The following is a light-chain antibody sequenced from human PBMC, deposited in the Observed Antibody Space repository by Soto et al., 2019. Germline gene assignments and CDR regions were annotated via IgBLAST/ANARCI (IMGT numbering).Light chain of an antibody. CDR3: QQYNSYRLT. V-gene: IGKV1-5*01. Sequence: DIQMTQSPSTLSASVGDRVTITCRASQSISSWLAWYQQKPGKAPKLLIYDASSLESGVPSRFSGSGSGTEFPLTISSLQPDDFATYNCQQYNSYRLTFGGGTKVEIK. J-gene: IGKJ4*01. CDR1: QSISSW. CDR2: DAS.